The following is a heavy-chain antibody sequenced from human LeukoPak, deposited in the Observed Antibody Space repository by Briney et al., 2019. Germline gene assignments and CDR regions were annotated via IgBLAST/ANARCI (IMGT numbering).Heavy chain of an antibody. Sequence: ASVKVSCKASGYTFTNFGFSWVRQAPGQGLEWMGWISAYNGNTNYAQKLQGRITMTTDTSTNTAYMELRSLRSDDTAVYYCSRSGPGSCSGGSCYSNYWGQGTVVGVSS. CDR1: GYTFTNFG. J-gene: IGHJ4*02. CDR2: ISAYNGNT. V-gene: IGHV1-18*01. D-gene: IGHD2-15*01. CDR3: SRSGPGSCSGGSCYSNY.